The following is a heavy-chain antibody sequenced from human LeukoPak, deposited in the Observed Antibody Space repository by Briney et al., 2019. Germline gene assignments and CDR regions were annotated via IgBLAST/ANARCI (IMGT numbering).Heavy chain of an antibody. CDR3: ARFLGYCTNGVCAPPE. J-gene: IGHJ4*02. CDR2: IYYSGST. CDR1: GGSISSYY. D-gene: IGHD2-8*01. V-gene: IGHV4-59*08. Sequence: TSETLSLTCTVSGGSISSYYWSWIRQPPGKGLEWIGYIYYSGSTNYNPSLKSRVTISVDTSKNQFSLKLSSVTAADTAVYYYARFLGYCTNGVCAPPEWGQGTLVTVSS.